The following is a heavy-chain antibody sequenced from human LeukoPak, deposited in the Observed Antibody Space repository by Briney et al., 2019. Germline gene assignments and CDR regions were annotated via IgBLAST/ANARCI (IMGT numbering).Heavy chain of an antibody. D-gene: IGHD2-15*01. V-gene: IGHV3-23*01. CDR1: GFTLSSYA. J-gene: IGHJ4*02. CDR2: ISVSGNT. CDR3: AKAPVTTCSGAYCYPFDY. Sequence: GSLRLSCAASGFTLSSYAMSWVRQGPGKGLEWVSAISVSGNTYHADSVKGRFTISRDSSKNTLYLQMNSLRAGDAAVYYCAKAPVTTCSGAYCYPFDYWSQGTPVTVSS.